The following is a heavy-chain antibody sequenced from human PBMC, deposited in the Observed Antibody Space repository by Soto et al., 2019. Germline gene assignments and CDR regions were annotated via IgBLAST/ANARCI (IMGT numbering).Heavy chain of an antibody. Sequence: ASVKVSCKASGYTFTGYYMHWVRQAPGQGLEWMGWINPNSGGTNYAQKFQGWVTMTRDTSISTAYMELSRLRSDDTAVYYCARGGLIAASGFPPNFDYWGQGTLVTVSS. J-gene: IGHJ4*02. CDR2: INPNSGGT. CDR3: ARGGLIAASGFPPNFDY. CDR1: GYTFTGYY. D-gene: IGHD6-25*01. V-gene: IGHV1-2*04.